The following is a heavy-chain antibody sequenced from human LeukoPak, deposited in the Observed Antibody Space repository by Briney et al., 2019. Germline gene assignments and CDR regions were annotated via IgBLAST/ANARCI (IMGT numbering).Heavy chain of an antibody. CDR3: AARSGTGDYDSGGYFAQTRKGDY. CDR1: GFTFASTA. J-gene: IGHJ4*02. V-gene: IGHV1-58*02. CDR2: IVVGSANT. Sequence: SVKVSCKASGFTFASTAMQWVRQARGQRLEWIGWIVVGSANTNHAQRFQERVTITRDMSTSTVYMELSSLRSEDTAVYYCAARSGTGDYDSGGYFAQTRKGDYWGQGTLVTVSS. D-gene: IGHD3-22*01.